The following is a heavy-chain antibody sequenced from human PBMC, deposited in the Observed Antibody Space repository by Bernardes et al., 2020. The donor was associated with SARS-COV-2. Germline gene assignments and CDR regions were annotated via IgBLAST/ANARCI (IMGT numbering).Heavy chain of an antibody. CDR2: ISHYNGNT. CDR1: GYKFNNYA. CDR3: ARDILRFLEWPEDAFDI. Sequence: ASVKVSCKASGYKFNNYAINWVRQAPGQGLEWMGWISHYNGNTEYAQKFQGRITMTTEKSTSTVHMELRSLRSDDTAVYYCARDILRFLEWPEDAFDIWGQGTMVTVSS. J-gene: IGHJ3*02. D-gene: IGHD3-3*01. V-gene: IGHV1-18*01.